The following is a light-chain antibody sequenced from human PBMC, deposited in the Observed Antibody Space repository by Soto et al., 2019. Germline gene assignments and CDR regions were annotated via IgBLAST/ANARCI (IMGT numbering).Light chain of an antibody. CDR1: QSVSSN. CDR3: QQYNNWPRT. CDR2: GAS. Sequence: IVRTQSPSTLSVSPLERATLSCMASQSVSSNLAWYQQKPGQAPRLLIYGASTRATGIPARFSGSGSGTEFTLTISSLQSEDFAVYYCQQYNNWPRTFGQGTKVDIK. J-gene: IGKJ1*01. V-gene: IGKV3-15*01.